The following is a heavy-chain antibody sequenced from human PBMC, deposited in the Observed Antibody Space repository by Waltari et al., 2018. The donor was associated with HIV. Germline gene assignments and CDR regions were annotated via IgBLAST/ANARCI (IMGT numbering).Heavy chain of an antibody. CDR3: ARRSLPDDSSGYNPFDY. D-gene: IGHD3-22*01. Sequence: QVQLVQSGAEVKKPGASVKVSCKASGYTFTSYAMHWVRQAPGQRLEWMGWINAGNGNTKYSQKFQGRVTITRDTSASTAYMELSSLRSEDTAVYYCARRSLPDDSSGYNPFDYWGQGTLVTVSS. CDR2: INAGNGNT. CDR1: GYTFTSYA. V-gene: IGHV1-3*01. J-gene: IGHJ4*02.